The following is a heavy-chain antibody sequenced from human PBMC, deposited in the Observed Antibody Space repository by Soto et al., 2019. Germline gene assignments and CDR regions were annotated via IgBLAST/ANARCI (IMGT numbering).Heavy chain of an antibody. CDR1: GYTFTTYY. Sequence: ASVKVSCKASGYTFTTYYVHWLRQATGQGLEWMGIINPSNGYTASAQKFQGRVTMTRDTSTSTVYMELSSLRSEDTAVYSCTRRRLVGAVLGDAWGQGTVVTVT. CDR2: INPSNGYT. V-gene: IGHV1-46*01. J-gene: IGHJ5*02. CDR3: TRRRLVGAVLGDA. D-gene: IGHD1-26*01.